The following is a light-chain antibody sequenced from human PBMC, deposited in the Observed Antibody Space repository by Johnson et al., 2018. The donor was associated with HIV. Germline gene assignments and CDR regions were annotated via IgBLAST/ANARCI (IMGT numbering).Light chain of an antibody. V-gene: IGLV1-51*01. CDR2: DNN. CDR3: GTWGGV. Sequence: QSVLTQPPSVSVAPGQTVTISCSGSSSNVGSSFVSWYRQVPGTAPKLLIYDNNKRPSGIPGRFSGSKSGPSATLGITGLQTGDEADYYCGTWGGVFGTGTKVTVL. CDR1: SSNVGSSF. J-gene: IGLJ1*01.